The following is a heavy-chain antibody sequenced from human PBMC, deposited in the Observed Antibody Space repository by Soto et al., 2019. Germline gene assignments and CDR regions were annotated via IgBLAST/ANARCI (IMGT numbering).Heavy chain of an antibody. CDR2: IFSNDEK. J-gene: IGHJ4*02. V-gene: IGHV2-26*01. Sequence: GSGPTVGNPTESLTLTFPVSGFSLSNDRMGVSWVRQPPGKALEWLAHIFSNDEKSYSTSLKSRLTISKDTSKSQVVLTMTNMDPVDTATYYCARMNGDFLFDYWGQGTLVTVSS. CDR1: GFSLSNDRMG. D-gene: IGHD4-17*01. CDR3: ARMNGDFLFDY.